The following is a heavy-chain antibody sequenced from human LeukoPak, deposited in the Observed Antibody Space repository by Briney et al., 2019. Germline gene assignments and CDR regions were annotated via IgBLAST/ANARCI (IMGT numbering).Heavy chain of an antibody. V-gene: IGHV4-30-4*08. J-gene: IGHJ4*02. D-gene: IGHD3-3*01. Sequence: SETLSLTCTVSGGSISSGDCYWSWIRQPPGKGLEWIGYIYHSGSTYYNPSLKSRVTISVDTSKNQFSLKLSSVTAADTAVYYCARKGFPSYFDYWGQGTLVTVSS. CDR2: IYHSGST. CDR1: GGSISSGDCY. CDR3: ARKGFPSYFDY.